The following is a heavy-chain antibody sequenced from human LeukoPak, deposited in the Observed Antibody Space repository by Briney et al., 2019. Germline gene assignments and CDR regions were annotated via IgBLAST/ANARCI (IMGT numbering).Heavy chain of an antibody. CDR2: IYTSGST. Sequence: PSETLSLTCTVSGGSISSYNWSWIRQPPGKGLEWIGYIYTSGSTNYNPSLKSRVTISVDTSKNQFSLKLSSVTAADTAVYYCARLAAPLRRAFDIWGQGTMVTVSS. J-gene: IGHJ3*02. V-gene: IGHV4-4*09. D-gene: IGHD2-15*01. CDR1: GGSISSYN. CDR3: ARLAAPLRRAFDI.